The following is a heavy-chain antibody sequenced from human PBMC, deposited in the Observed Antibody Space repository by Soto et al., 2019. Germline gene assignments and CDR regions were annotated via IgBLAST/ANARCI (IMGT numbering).Heavy chain of an antibody. Sequence: QVQLQESGPGLVKPSQTLSLTCTVSGGSISSGGYYWSWILQPPGKGLEWIGYIYYRGSTYSNPSLKSRVTISVDTSKNQFSLKLSSVTAADTAVYYCARVRVVTGGTDYWGQGTLVTVSS. V-gene: IGHV4-31*03. CDR1: GGSISSGGYY. D-gene: IGHD7-27*01. J-gene: IGHJ4*02. CDR3: ARVRVVTGGTDY. CDR2: IYYRGST.